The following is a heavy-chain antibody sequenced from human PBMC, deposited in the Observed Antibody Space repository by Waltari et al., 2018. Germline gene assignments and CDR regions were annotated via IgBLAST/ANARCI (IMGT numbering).Heavy chain of an antibody. Sequence: QVQLVQSGAEVKKPGSSVKVSCKASGGTFSSYAISWVRQAPGQGLEWMGGIIPIFGTANYAQKFQGRVTITTDESTSTAYMELSSLRSEDTAVYYCARATSSYYDILTGGNNWFDPWGQGTLIAVSS. D-gene: IGHD3-9*01. V-gene: IGHV1-69*05. J-gene: IGHJ5*02. CDR1: GGTFSSYA. CDR3: ARATSSYYDILTGGNNWFDP. CDR2: IIPIFGTA.